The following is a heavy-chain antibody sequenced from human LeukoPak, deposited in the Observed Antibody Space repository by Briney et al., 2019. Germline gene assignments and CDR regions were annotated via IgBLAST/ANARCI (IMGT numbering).Heavy chain of an antibody. J-gene: IGHJ4*02. D-gene: IGHD5-12*01. CDR1: GGSISSSNW. Sequence: SETLSLTCAVSGGSISSSNWWSWVRQPPGKGLEWIGEIYHSGNTNYNPSLKSRVTISVDKSKNQFSLKLSSVTAADTAVYYCARDRDDYSKSLDYWGQGTLVTVSS. V-gene: IGHV4-4*02. CDR3: ARDRDDYSKSLDY. CDR2: IYHSGNT.